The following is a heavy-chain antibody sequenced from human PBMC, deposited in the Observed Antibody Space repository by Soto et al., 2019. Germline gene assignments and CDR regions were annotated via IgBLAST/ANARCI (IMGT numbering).Heavy chain of an antibody. CDR3: AKPEEVVRGFDF. D-gene: IGHD6-6*01. CDR2: ISGTGGAA. CDR1: GFTFGHFA. J-gene: IGHJ4*02. V-gene: IGHV3-23*01. Sequence: PGGFLRLSCAASGFTFGHFAMSWVRQAPGQGLEWGAAISGTGGAAYYADSVKGRFTIYRDNSRNTLFLQMNSLRVDDPAIYYCAKPEEVVRGFDFWGLGTLVTVSS.